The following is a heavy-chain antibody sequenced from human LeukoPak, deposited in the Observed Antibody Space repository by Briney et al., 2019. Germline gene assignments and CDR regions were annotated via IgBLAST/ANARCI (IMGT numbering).Heavy chain of an antibody. CDR2: TSHDGSKK. Sequence: PGRSLRLSCAASGFAFRNFDMHWVRQAPGKGLEWVTGTSHDGSKKYYGKSVKGRYAVSRDNSKKTLYLQMNSLRADDTAVYYCARGDDTSESYPVLDVYYIDVWGKGTVVVVSS. V-gene: IGHV3-30*09. J-gene: IGHJ6*03. D-gene: IGHD3-22*01. CDR3: ARGDDTSESYPVLDVYYIDV. CDR1: GFAFRNFD.